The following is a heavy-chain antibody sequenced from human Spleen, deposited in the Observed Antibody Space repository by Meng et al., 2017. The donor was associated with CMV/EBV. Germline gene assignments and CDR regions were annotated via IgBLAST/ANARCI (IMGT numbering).Heavy chain of an antibody. J-gene: IGHJ4*02. Sequence: SFSSDRAALNWIRQSPSRGLEWLGMTYYTSKWYNDYAVSVKSRITINPDTSKNQFSLQLSSVTPEDTAVYFCARDTGLTGTRLFDYWGQGTLVTVSS. CDR2: TYYTSKWYN. D-gene: IGHD1-7*01. CDR3: ARDTGLTGTRLFDY. V-gene: IGHV6-1*01. CDR1: SFSSDRAA.